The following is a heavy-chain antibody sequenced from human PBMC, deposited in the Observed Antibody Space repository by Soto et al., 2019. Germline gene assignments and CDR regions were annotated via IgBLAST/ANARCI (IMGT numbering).Heavy chain of an antibody. V-gene: IGHV3-7*01. CDR2: IKQDGSEK. Sequence: GGSLRLSCAASGFTFSSYWMSWVRQAPGKGLEWVANIKQDGSEKYYVDSVKGRFTISRDNAKNSLYLQMNSLRAEDTAVYYCASALTARKWAALPDGGFDYWGQGTLVTVSS. J-gene: IGHJ4*02. D-gene: IGHD6-6*01. CDR3: ASALTARKWAALPDGGFDY. CDR1: GFTFSSYW.